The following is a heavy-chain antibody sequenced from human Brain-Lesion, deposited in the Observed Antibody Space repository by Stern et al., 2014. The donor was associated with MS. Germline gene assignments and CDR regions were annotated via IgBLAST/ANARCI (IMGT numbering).Heavy chain of an antibody. CDR3: GRAGLDDTFDV. V-gene: IGHV4-39*02. J-gene: IGHJ3*01. Sequence: QVQLVQSGPGLVKPSETLSLTCSISGGSVSSNRYYWGWIRQPPGKGLEWIGIIYYSGATFYNPSLKSRVSLSMDTSKTHFPRGLGSVTAADTAVYYCGRAGLDDTFDVWGQGTMVTVSS. CDR1: GGSVSSNRYY. D-gene: IGHD3/OR15-3a*01. CDR2: IYYSGAT.